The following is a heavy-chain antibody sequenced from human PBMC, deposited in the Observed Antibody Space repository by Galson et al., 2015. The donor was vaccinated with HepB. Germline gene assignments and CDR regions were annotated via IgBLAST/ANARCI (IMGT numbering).Heavy chain of an antibody. J-gene: IGHJ4*02. CDR2: IIPIFGTA. CDR1: GFTFTTYV. CDR3: ARFGGRLGELSLLGFDY. V-gene: IGHV1-69*06. Sequence: SVKVSCKASGFTFTTYVIHWVRQAPGQGLEWMGGIIPIFGTANYAQKFQGRVTITADKSTSTAYMELSSLRSEDTAVYYCARFGGRLGELSLLGFDYWGQGTLVTVSS. D-gene: IGHD3-16*02.